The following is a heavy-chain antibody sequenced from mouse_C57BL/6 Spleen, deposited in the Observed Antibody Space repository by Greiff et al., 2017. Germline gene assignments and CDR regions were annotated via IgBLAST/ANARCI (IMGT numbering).Heavy chain of an antibody. Sequence: EVKVVESEGGLVQPGSSMKLSCTASGFTFSDYYMAWVRQTPEKRLEWVATISDGGSYTYYPDNVKGRFTISRDNAKNNLYLQMSHLKSEDTAMYYCARGSGTLDYWGQGTTLTVSS. V-gene: IGHV5-4*03. CDR1: GFTFSDYY. CDR3: ARGSGTLDY. J-gene: IGHJ2*01. CDR2: ISDGGSYT. D-gene: IGHD1-3*01.